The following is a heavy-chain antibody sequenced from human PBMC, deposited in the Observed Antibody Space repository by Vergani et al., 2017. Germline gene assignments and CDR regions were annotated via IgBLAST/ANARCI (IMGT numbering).Heavy chain of an antibody. Sequence: VQLLESGGGLVQPGGSLRLSCAASGFTFSSYAMHWVRQAPGKGLEWVAVISYDGSNKYYADSVKGRFTIARDNSKNTVYLRMNNQRAEDTAVYYCERVRGYSYIHVDYWGQGTLVTVSS. CDR1: GFTFSSYA. D-gene: IGHD5-18*01. CDR3: ERVRGYSYIHVDY. CDR2: ISYDGSNK. J-gene: IGHJ4*02. V-gene: IGHV3-30-3*01.